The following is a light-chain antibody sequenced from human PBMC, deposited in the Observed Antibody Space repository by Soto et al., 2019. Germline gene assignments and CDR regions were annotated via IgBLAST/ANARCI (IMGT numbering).Light chain of an antibody. CDR1: SSDVGGYNY. Sequence: SALTQPPSASGSPGQSVTISCIGTSSDVGGYNYVSWYQQHPGKAPKLMIYEVSKRPSGVPDRFSGSKSGNTASLTVSGLQAEDEADYYCSSYAASNNLGVFGGGTKVTVL. CDR2: EVS. J-gene: IGLJ2*01. CDR3: SSYAASNNLGV. V-gene: IGLV2-8*01.